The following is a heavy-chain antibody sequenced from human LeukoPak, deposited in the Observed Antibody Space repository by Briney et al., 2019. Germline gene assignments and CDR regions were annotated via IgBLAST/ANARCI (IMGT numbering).Heavy chain of an antibody. CDR1: GFAFSNYG. CDR2: ISGNGDST. Sequence: GGSLRLSCVASGFAFSNYGMHWVRQAPGKGLEYVSAISGNGDSTYYADSVKVRFSISRDNSKNTLYLHMSSLRTEDTAVYFCVKSHYRGYYGMDVWGQGTTVTVSS. J-gene: IGHJ6*02. D-gene: IGHD1-14*01. CDR3: VKSHYRGYYGMDV. V-gene: IGHV3-64D*09.